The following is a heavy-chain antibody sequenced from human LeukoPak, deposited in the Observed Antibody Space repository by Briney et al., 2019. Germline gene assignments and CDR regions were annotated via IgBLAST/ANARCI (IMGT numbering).Heavy chain of an antibody. CDR1: SGSLSSYY. D-gene: IGHD2-2*01. CDR2: IYNSGNT. CDR3: ARGGAGYCSSATCRPFYFGY. J-gene: IGHJ4*02. Sequence: SETLSLTCTVSSGSLSSYYWSWIRQPPGKGPEWIGFIYNSGNTNYNPSLKSRVPISVDTSKNQFSLKLSSVTAADTAVYYCARGGAGYCSSATCRPFYFGYLGQGTLVTVSS. V-gene: IGHV4-59*01.